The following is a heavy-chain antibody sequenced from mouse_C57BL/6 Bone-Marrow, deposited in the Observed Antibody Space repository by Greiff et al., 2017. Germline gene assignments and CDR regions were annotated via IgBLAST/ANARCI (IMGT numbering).Heavy chain of an antibody. CDR2: ISNLAYSI. CDR1: GFTFSDYG. J-gene: IGHJ4*01. CDR3: AREDAMDY. Sequence: EVNVVESGGGLVQPGGSLKLSCAASGFTFSDYGMAWVRQAPRKGPEWVAFISNLAYSIYYADTVTGRFTISRENAKNTLYLEMSSLRSEDTAMYYCAREDAMDYWGQGTSVTVSS. V-gene: IGHV5-15*04.